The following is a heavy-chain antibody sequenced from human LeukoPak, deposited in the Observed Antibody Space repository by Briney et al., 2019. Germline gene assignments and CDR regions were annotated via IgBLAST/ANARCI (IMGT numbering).Heavy chain of an antibody. Sequence: SQTLSLTCTVSGGSISSGGYYWSWIRQPPGKGLEWIGYIYHSGSTYYNPSHKSRVTISVDTSKNQFSLKLSSVTAADTAVYYCARDMRVGAYNWFDPWGQGTLVTVSS. CDR2: IYHSGST. J-gene: IGHJ5*02. D-gene: IGHD1-26*01. CDR3: ARDMRVGAYNWFDP. V-gene: IGHV4-30-2*01. CDR1: GGSISSGGYY.